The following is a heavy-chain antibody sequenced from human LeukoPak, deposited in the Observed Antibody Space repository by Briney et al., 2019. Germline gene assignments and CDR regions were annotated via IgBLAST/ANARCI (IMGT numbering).Heavy chain of an antibody. V-gene: IGHV3-49*03. Sequence: QSGGSLRLSCTASGISIGDYAMSWFRQAPGKGLEWVSLISSKAYGGTTEYAASVEGRFTISRDDSKSITYLQMNSLKTEDTAVYYCTKSRFYDYVWGGSWGQGTLVTVSS. CDR3: TKSRFYDYVWGGS. D-gene: IGHD3-16*01. CDR1: GISIGDYA. CDR2: ISSKAYGGTT. J-gene: IGHJ5*02.